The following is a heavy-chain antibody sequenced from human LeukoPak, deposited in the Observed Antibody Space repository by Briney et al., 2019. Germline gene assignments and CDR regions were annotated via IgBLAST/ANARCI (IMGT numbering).Heavy chain of an antibody. J-gene: IGHJ4*02. Sequence: SQTLSLTCAVSGGXINNGDYIWTWIRQPPGKGLEWIGRFHHGGSPSYNPSLQSRVTISADTSKNQFSLNLRSVTDADTAVYYCARGLPTDKIDYWGQGTLVTVSS. CDR1: GGXINNGDYI. CDR3: ARGLPTDKIDY. D-gene: IGHD4-17*01. CDR2: FHHGGSP. V-gene: IGHV4-30-4*01.